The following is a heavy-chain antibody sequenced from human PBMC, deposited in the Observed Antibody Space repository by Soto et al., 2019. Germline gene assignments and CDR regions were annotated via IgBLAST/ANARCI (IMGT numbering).Heavy chain of an antibody. CDR1: GFTFSSYW. CDR3: ARPYGVLGLVDY. CDR2: INGDGSST. Sequence: EVQLVESGGGLVQPGGSLRLSCAASGFTFSSYWMHWVRQAPGKGLVWVSRINGDGSSTSYADSVKGRFTISRDNAKNTLYLQMNSLRAEDTAVYYCARPYGVLGLVDYWGQGTLVPVSS. V-gene: IGHV3-74*01. J-gene: IGHJ4*02. D-gene: IGHD4-17*01.